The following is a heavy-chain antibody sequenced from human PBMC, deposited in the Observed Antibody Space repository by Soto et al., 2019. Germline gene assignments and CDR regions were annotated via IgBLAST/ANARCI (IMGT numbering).Heavy chain of an antibody. CDR2: IYHSGST. CDR1: GGSISISNW. D-gene: IGHD2-2*01. Sequence: SETLCVSCAVCGGSISISNWWSWFRQPPVKGLQWIVEIYHSGSTNYNPSLKSRVTISVDKSKNQFSLKLSSVTAADTAVYYCARGILEADCSSTSCYWITIYGMDVWGQGTTVTVSS. J-gene: IGHJ6*01. CDR3: ARGILEADCSSTSCYWITIYGMDV. V-gene: IGHV4-4*02.